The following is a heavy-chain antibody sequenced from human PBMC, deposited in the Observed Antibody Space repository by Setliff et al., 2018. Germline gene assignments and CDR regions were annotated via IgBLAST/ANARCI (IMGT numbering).Heavy chain of an antibody. D-gene: IGHD3-16*01. Sequence: SVKVSCKASGGTLSSYAITWVRQAPGQGLEWMGGIIPIFGTAKYAQKLQGRVTMTTDTSTSTAYMELRSLRSDDTAVYYCARGAYDSYYFDYWGQGTLVTVSS. CDR1: GGTLSSYA. J-gene: IGHJ4*02. V-gene: IGHV1-69*05. CDR3: ARGAYDSYYFDY. CDR2: IIPIFGTA.